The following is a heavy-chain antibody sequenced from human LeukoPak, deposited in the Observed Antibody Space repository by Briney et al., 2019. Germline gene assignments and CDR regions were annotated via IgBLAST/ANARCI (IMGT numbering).Heavy chain of an antibody. V-gene: IGHV4-39*01. CDR3: ARQSSTGYYYYGMDV. CDR2: IYYSGST. Sequence: PSETLSLTCTGSGGSISSSSYYWGWIRQPPGKGLEWIGSIYYSGSTYYNPSLKSRVTISVDTSKNQFSLKLSSVTAADTAVYYCARQSSTGYYYYGMDVWGQGTTVTVSS. J-gene: IGHJ6*02. CDR1: GGSISSSSYY. D-gene: IGHD1-14*01.